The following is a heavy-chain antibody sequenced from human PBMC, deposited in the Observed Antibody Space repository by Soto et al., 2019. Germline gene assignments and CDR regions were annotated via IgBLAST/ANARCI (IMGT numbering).Heavy chain of an antibody. J-gene: IGHJ4*02. CDR3: TKDQDRGGDNSPPFDY. CDR2: ISGSGDRT. V-gene: IGHV3-23*01. CDR1: GLIFSDYA. Sequence: EVQLLESGGGLAQPGGSLRLSCAASGLIFSDYAMSWVRQAPGQGLEWVSAISGSGDRTYYADSVKGRFTISRDNSKNTLHLQMNSLRAEDTAVDYCTKDQDRGGDNSPPFDYWGQGTLATVSS. D-gene: IGHD4-17*01.